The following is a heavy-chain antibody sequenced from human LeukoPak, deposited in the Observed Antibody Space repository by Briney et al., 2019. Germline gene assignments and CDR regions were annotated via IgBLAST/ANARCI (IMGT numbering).Heavy chain of an antibody. J-gene: IGHJ5*02. CDR1: GGSVSSYY. D-gene: IGHD5-18*01. CDR2: IYYSGST. Sequence: SETLSLTCTVSGGSVSSYYWSWIRQPPGKGLEWIGYIYYSGSTNYNPSLKSRVTISVDTSKNQFSLKLSSVTAADTAVYYCARSDTAMVSPWGQGTLVTVSS. CDR3: ARSDTAMVSP. V-gene: IGHV4-59*08.